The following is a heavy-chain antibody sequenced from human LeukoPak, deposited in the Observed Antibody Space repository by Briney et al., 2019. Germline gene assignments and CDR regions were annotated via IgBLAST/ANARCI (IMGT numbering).Heavy chain of an antibody. CDR3: ARVRTAYYPDY. CDR1: GFTFDTYT. Sequence: GGSLRLSCVASGFTFDTYTMNWVRQAPGKGLEWVSSISSKIGYIHYADSVKGRFIISRDNAKNSLSLQMNSLRAEDTAVYYCARVRTAYYPDYWGQGTLVTVSS. J-gene: IGHJ4*02. CDR2: ISSKIGYI. V-gene: IGHV3-21*01. D-gene: IGHD3/OR15-3a*01.